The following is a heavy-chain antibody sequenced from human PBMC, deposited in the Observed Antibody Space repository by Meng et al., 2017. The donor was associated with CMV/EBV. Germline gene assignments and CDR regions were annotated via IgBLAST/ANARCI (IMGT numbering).Heavy chain of an antibody. CDR1: GFTFSSYA. J-gene: IGHJ6*02. Sequence: GGSLRLSCAASGFTFSSYAMSWVRQAPGKGLEWVAVISYDGSNKYYADSVKGRFTISRDNSKNTLYLQMNSLRAEDTAVYYCARNIAARTYYYYYYGMDVWGQGTTVTVSS. V-gene: IGHV3-30*04. CDR3: ARNIAARTYYYYYYGMDV. D-gene: IGHD6-6*01. CDR2: ISYDGSNK.